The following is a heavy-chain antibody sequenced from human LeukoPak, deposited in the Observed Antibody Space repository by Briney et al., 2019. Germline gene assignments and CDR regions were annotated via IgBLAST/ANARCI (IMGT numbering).Heavy chain of an antibody. J-gene: IGHJ4*02. Sequence: SETLSLTCAVYGGSFSNYYWNWIRQPPGKGLEWIGEINHSGSTNYNPSLKSRVTISVDTSKNQFSLKLSSVTAADTAVYYCARAYDILTGYYYSRSPSFDYWGQGTLVTVSS. V-gene: IGHV4-34*01. CDR1: GGSFSNYY. CDR3: ARAYDILTGYYYSRSPSFDY. D-gene: IGHD3-9*01. CDR2: INHSGST.